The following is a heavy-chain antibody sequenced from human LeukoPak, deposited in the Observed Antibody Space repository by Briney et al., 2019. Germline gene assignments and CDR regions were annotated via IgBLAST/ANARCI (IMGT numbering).Heavy chain of an antibody. D-gene: IGHD5-18*01. J-gene: IGHJ6*02. CDR1: GGSISSYY. CDR2: IYTSGST. V-gene: IGHV4-4*07. Sequence: SETLSLTCTVSGGSISSYYWSWIRQPAGKGLEWIGRIYTSGSTNYNPSLKSRVTMSVDTSKNQFSLKLSSVTAADTAVYYCARGYTAMVREAVDVWGQGTTVTVSS. CDR3: ARGYTAMVREAVDV.